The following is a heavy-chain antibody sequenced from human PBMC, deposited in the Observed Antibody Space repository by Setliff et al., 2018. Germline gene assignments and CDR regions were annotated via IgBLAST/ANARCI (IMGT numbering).Heavy chain of an antibody. V-gene: IGHV4-34*01. CDR3: ARSAEKYSSGWYQGFDY. D-gene: IGHD6-19*01. CDR2: INHSGST. Sequence: PSETLSLTCAVYGGSFSGYYWSWIRQPPGKRLEWIGEINHSGSTNYNPSLKSRVTISVDTSKNQFSLKLSSVTAADTAVYYCARSAEKYSSGWYQGFDYWGQGTLVTVSS. CDR1: GGSFSGYY. J-gene: IGHJ4*02.